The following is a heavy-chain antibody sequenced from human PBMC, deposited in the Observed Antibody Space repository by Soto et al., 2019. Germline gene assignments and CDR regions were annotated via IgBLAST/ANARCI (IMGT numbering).Heavy chain of an antibody. CDR1: GGTFSSYT. CDR2: IIPILGIA. CDR3: ARDLLRYFDWSRYGMDV. V-gene: IGHV1-69*04. Sequence: SVKVSCKASGGTFSSYTIGWVRQAPGQGLEWMGRIIPILGIANYAQKFQGRVTITADKSTSTAYMELSSLRSEDTAVYYCARDLLRYFDWSRYGMDVWGQGTTVTVSS. J-gene: IGHJ6*02. D-gene: IGHD3-9*01.